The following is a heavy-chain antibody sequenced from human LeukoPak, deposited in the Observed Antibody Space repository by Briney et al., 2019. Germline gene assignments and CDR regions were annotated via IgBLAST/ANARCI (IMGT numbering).Heavy chain of an antibody. CDR1: GYTFTNYG. V-gene: IGHV1-18*01. Sequence: GASVKVSCKASGYTFTNYGISWVRQAPGQGLEWMGWISAYNGNTDYAQKLQGRVTMTTDTSTTTAYMELRSLRSDDTALYYCARDREPVVRGDPNYFDYWGQGTLVTVSS. CDR3: ARDREPVVRGDPNYFDY. D-gene: IGHD3-10*01. J-gene: IGHJ4*02. CDR2: ISAYNGNT.